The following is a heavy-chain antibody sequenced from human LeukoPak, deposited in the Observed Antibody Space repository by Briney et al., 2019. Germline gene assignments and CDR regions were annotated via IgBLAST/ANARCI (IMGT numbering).Heavy chain of an antibody. J-gene: IGHJ5*02. V-gene: IGHV4-4*02. CDR3: ARVRHGYYYDSSGYYRFDP. CDR2: IYHSGST. CDR1: GGSISSSNW. D-gene: IGHD3-22*01. Sequence: PSETLSLTCAVSGGSISSSNWWSWVRQPPGKGLEWIGEIYHSGSTNYNPSLKSRVTISVDKSKNQFSLKLSSVTAADTAVYYCARVRHGYYYDSSGYYRFDPWGQGTLVTVSS.